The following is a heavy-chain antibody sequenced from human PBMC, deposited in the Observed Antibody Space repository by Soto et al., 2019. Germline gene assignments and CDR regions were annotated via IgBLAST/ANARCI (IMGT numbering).Heavy chain of an antibody. CDR3: ARWGSGTTSSDACDI. CDR1: GGTFSSYT. Sequence: QVQLVQSGAEVKKPGSSVKVSCKASGGTFSSYTISWVRQAPGQGLEWMGRIIPILGLANYAQKFQGRVTITGDKYTTTAYMELSSLRSEDTAVYYCARWGSGTTSSDACDIWGQGTMVTVSS. CDR2: IIPILGLA. V-gene: IGHV1-69*02. D-gene: IGHD3-10*01. J-gene: IGHJ3*02.